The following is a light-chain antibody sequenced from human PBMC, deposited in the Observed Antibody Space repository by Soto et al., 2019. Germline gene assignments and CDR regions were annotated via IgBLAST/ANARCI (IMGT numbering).Light chain of an antibody. J-gene: IGLJ2*01. V-gene: IGLV3-21*04. CDR2: YDS. CDR1: NIGSKS. Sequence: SYELTQPHSVSVAPGKTARITCGGNNIGSKSVHWYQQKPGQAPVLVIYYDSDRPSGIPERFSGSNSGNTATLTISRVEAGDEADYYCQVWDSSNNHVVFGGGTKLTVL. CDR3: QVWDSSNNHVV.